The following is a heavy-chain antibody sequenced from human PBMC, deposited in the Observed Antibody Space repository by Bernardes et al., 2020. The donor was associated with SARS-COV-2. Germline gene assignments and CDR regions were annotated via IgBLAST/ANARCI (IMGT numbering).Heavy chain of an antibody. CDR3: ARARYYGSEWFDP. Sequence: SETLSLTCTVSGGSIRSYYWSWIRQPPGQGLEWIGYIYYSGSTNYNPSLKSRVTISVDTSKNQFSLKLSSVTAADTAVYYCARARYYGSEWFDPWGQGTLVTVSS. D-gene: IGHD3-10*01. J-gene: IGHJ5*02. V-gene: IGHV4-59*01. CDR2: IYYSGST. CDR1: GGSIRSYY.